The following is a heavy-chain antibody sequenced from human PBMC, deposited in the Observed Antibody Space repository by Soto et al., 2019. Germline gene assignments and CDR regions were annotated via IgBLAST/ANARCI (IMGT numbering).Heavy chain of an antibody. J-gene: IGHJ1*01. V-gene: IGHV4-39*01. Sequence: LSLTCTGSGVSISRSSYYWGWIRQPPGKGLVWIGGIHYSGSTYYNPSLKSRVTISVDTSKNQFSLRLSFVTAADTAVYYCATFDSNGRRYLVSFRGQRNPATVSS. CDR2: IHYSGST. CDR3: ATFDSNGRRYLVSF. D-gene: IGHD2-8*01. CDR1: GVSISRSSYY.